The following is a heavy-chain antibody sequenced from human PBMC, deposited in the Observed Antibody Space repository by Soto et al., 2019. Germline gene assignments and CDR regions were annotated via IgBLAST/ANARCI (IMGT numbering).Heavy chain of an antibody. J-gene: IGHJ5*02. CDR2: IYPGDSNT. D-gene: IGHD3-3*01. Sequence: GESLKISCTSSGYSFSSFWIGWVRHVPGKGLEWIGIIYPGDSNTIYSPSFQGRVTISADKSISTAYLQWSTLKASDTAMYYCARLFGGSIPFRFDPWGQGTLVTVSS. CDR1: GYSFSSFW. V-gene: IGHV5-51*01. CDR3: ARLFGGSIPFRFDP.